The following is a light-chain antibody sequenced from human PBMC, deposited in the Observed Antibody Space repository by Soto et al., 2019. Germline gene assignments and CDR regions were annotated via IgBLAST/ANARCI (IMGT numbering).Light chain of an antibody. Sequence: EIVLTQSPSTLSLSLGERATLSCRASQSVSSYLAWYQQKPGQAPRLLIYDASNRATGIPARFSGSGSGTDFTLTISSLEPEDFAVYYCQQRSNWPLTFGVGTKVEIK. J-gene: IGKJ4*01. CDR1: QSVSSY. CDR3: QQRSNWPLT. CDR2: DAS. V-gene: IGKV3-11*01.